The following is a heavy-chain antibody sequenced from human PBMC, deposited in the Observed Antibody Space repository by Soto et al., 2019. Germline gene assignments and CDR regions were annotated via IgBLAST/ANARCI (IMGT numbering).Heavy chain of an antibody. Sequence: SATLSLTCAVYGGFLSESYWTWIRQPPGQGLEWIGEITHVGGTNYNPSIKSRVTMSVDTSQNQFSLRLISVTAADTAMYFCVRIRYQLPSSVLWLDPWGQGTPVTVSS. CDR3: VRIRYQLPSSVLWLDP. D-gene: IGHD3-16*01. CDR2: ITHVGGT. CDR1: GGFLSESY. V-gene: IGHV4-34*01. J-gene: IGHJ5*02.